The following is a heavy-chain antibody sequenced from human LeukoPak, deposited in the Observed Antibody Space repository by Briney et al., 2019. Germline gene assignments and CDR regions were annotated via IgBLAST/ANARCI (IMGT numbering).Heavy chain of an antibody. D-gene: IGHD5-18*01. V-gene: IGHV1-24*01. CDR3: VTGFTTMAVDYFDY. CDR1: GKTLSDLS. J-gene: IGHJ4*02. CDR2: SDPEDGER. Sequence: GASVKVSCQVSGKTLSDLSIHWLRQPPGKGLEWLGGSDPEDGERIYAQMFQGRVTMTEDTSIDTAYMELSSLRSEDTAVYYCVTGFTTMAVDYFDYWGQGTLVTVSP.